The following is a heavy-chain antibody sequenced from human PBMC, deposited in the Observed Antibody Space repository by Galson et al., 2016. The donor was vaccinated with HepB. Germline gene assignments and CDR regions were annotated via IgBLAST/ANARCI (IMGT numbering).Heavy chain of an antibody. J-gene: IGHJ4*02. D-gene: IGHD1-26*01. Sequence: SVKVSCKASGYTLGTKAIHWVRQARGQELEWIGWIAAGSGNTQLAQKLQCRVTLSRDMSTNTVYMEMTGLSADDTAVYYWAADRLGRLDYWGQGTLVTVSS. CDR3: AADRLGRLDY. CDR2: IAAGSGNT. V-gene: IGHV1-58*02. CDR1: GYTLGTKA.